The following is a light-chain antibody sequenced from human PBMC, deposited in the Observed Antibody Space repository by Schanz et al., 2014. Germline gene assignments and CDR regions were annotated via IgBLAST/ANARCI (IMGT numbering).Light chain of an antibody. CDR3: QQRRDWPPLT. Sequence: EIVLTQSPATLSLSPGERATLSCRASQSVSSSYLAWYQQKPGQAPRLLIYGASNRATGIPDRFSGSGSGTDFTITISSLEAEDFAVYYCQQRRDWPPLTFGGGTKVEI. CDR2: GAS. V-gene: IGKV3D-20*02. J-gene: IGKJ4*01. CDR1: QSVSSSY.